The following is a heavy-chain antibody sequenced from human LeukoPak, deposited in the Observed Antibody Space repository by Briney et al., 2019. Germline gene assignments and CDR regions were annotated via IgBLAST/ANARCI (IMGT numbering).Heavy chain of an antibody. D-gene: IGHD3-3*01. CDR3: AKDWYDFWSGYYPSHYYYYMGV. CDR2: ISGSGGST. Sequence: GGSLRLSCAASGFTFSSYAMSWVRQAPGKGLEWVSAISGSGGSTYYADSVKGRFTISRDNSKNTLYLQMNSLRAEDTAVYYCAKDWYDFWSGYYPSHYYYYMGVWGKGTTVTVSS. J-gene: IGHJ6*03. CDR1: GFTFSSYA. V-gene: IGHV3-23*01.